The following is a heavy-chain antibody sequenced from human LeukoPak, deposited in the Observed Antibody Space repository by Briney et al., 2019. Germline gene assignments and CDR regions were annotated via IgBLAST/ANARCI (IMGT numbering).Heavy chain of an antibody. D-gene: IGHD1-14*01. CDR1: GGSISSGGYS. J-gene: IGHJ5*02. V-gene: IGHV4-30-2*05. CDR3: TRDATRTGWFDP. Sequence: SETLSLTCAVSGGSISSGGYSWSWIRQPPGKGLEWIGYIYYSGSTYYNPSLKSRVTISVDTSKNQFSLKLSSVTAADTAVYYCTRDATRTGWFDPWGQGTLVTVSS. CDR2: IYYSGST.